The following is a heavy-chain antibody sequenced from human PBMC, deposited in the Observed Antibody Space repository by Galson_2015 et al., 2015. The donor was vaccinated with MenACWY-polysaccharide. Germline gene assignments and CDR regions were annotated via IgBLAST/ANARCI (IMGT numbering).Heavy chain of an antibody. V-gene: IGHV1-2*02. Sequence: SVKVSCKASGYTFTGYNIHWVRQAPGQGLEWMGWIKPNSGDTNYAQKFQGRVTLTRDTSINTAYIELSSLRSDDTAVYYCAKSRGAAAADSWGQGTLVTVSS. CDR2: IKPNSGDT. J-gene: IGHJ5*01. CDR3: AKSRGAAAADS. D-gene: IGHD6-13*01. CDR1: GYTFTGYN.